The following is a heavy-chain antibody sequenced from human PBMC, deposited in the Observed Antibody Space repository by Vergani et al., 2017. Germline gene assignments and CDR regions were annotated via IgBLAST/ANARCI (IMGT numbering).Heavy chain of an antibody. CDR2: IYYSGST. CDR3: ARGKVAAAGRYYYYYMDV. CDR1: GGSISSYY. D-gene: IGHD6-13*01. V-gene: IGHV4-59*01. Sequence: QVQLQESGPGLVKPSETLSLTCTVSGGSISSYYWSWIRQPPGKGLEWIGYIYYSGSTNYNPSLKSRVTISVDTSKNQFSLKLSSVTAADTAVYYCARGKVAAAGRYYYYYMDVWGKGP. J-gene: IGHJ6*03.